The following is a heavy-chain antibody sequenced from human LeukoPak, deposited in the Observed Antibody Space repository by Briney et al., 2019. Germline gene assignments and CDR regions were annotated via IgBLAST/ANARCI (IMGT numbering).Heavy chain of an antibody. CDR1: GGTFSSNA. V-gene: IGHV1-69*04. CDR2: IIPILGIA. J-gene: IGHJ4*02. CDR3: ARENGWYANYFDY. D-gene: IGHD6-19*01. Sequence: ASETASCKASGGTFSSNAISWERQAPGQGLEWMGRIIPILGIANDAQKFHGRVTITADKSTSTAYMELSSLRSEDTAVYYCARENGWYANYFDYWGQGTLVTVSS.